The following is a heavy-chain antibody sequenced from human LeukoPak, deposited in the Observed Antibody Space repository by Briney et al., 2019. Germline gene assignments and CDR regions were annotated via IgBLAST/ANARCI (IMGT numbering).Heavy chain of an antibody. V-gene: IGHV3-48*01. CDR3: ARDRSGSYYEGSDY. CDR2: ISSSSSTI. CDR1: GFTFSSYS. Sequence: PGGSLRLSCAASGFTFSSYSMNWVRQAPGKGLEWVSYISSSSSTIYYADSVKGRFTISRDNAKNSLYLQMNSLRAEDTAVYYCARDRSGSYYEGSDYWGQGTLVTVSS. D-gene: IGHD1-26*01. J-gene: IGHJ4*02.